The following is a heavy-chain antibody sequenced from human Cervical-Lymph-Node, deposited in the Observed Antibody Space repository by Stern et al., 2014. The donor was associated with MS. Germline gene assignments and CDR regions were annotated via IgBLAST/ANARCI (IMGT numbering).Heavy chain of an antibody. CDR1: GGTFSKFP. V-gene: IGHV1-69*01. Sequence: VQLVESEAEVTKPGSSGKVSCKASGGTFSKFPSSWVRQAPGQGLEWMGGIFSVFGTPTYAQEFRGRVTITADVSTSTVYMELSSLRSDDTAVYYCALSSETSDRWYSLGYDLWGQGTLVTVPS. D-gene: IGHD6-13*01. J-gene: IGHJ5*02. CDR2: IFSVFGTP. CDR3: ALSSETSDRWYSLGYDL.